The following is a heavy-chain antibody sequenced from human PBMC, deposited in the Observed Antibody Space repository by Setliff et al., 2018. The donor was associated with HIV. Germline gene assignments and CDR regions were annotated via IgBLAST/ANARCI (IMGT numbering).Heavy chain of an antibody. Sequence: SETLSLTCYVTDDPISSYYWSWVRQPAGKGLEWIGRLYVSGDTNYNPSLKSRVTMSLDTSKKHFSLNLSSVTAADTAVYYCARHDADGGGPFFQHWGQGTPVTVSS. CDR1: DDPISSYY. V-gene: IGHV4-4*07. D-gene: IGHD3-16*01. CDR3: ARHDADGGGPFFQH. J-gene: IGHJ1*01. CDR2: LYVSGDT.